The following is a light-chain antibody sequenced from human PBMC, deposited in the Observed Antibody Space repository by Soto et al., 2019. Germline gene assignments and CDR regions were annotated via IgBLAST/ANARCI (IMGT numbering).Light chain of an antibody. CDR2: EVT. J-gene: IGLJ2*01. V-gene: IGLV2-8*01. Sequence: QSALTQPPSASGSPGQSVTSSCAGTSSDVGSYFYVSWYQQHPGKAPKLMIYEVTKRSSGVPDRFSGSKSGNTASLTVSGLQVEDEADYFCSIYAGGNSVIFGGGTKLTVL. CDR1: SSDVGSYFY. CDR3: SIYAGGNSVI.